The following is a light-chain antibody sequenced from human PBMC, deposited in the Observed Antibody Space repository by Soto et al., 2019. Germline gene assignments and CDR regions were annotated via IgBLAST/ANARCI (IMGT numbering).Light chain of an antibody. CDR1: SRDVGVYNY. V-gene: IGLV2-8*01. Sequence: QSALTQPPSASGSPGQSVTSACTGTSRDVGVYNYVSWYQHHPDKAPKLIIYEVYKRPSGVPDRFSGSKSGNTASLTVSGLQAEDEAEYYCSSYAASDSFVVFVGGTKLTVL. CDR2: EVY. CDR3: SSYAASDSFVV. J-gene: IGLJ2*01.